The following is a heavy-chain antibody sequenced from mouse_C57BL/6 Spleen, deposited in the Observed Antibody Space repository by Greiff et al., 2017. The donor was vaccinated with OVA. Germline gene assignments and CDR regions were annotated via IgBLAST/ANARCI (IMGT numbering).Heavy chain of an antibody. CDR3: ASITTVVASWDAMDY. V-gene: IGHV5-6*01. J-gene: IGHJ4*01. D-gene: IGHD1-1*01. Sequence: EVNVVESGGDLVKPGGSLKLSCAASGFTFSSYGMSWVRQTPGKRLEWVATISSGGSYTYYPHSVKGRFTISRDNAKNTLYLQMSSLKSEDTAMYYGASITTVVASWDAMDYWGQGTSVTVSS. CDR2: ISSGGSYT. CDR1: GFTFSSYG.